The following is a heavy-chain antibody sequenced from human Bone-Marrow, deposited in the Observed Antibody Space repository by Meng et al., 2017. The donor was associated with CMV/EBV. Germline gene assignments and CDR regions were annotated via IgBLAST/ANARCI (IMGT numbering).Heavy chain of an antibody. V-gene: IGHV1-8*03. CDR1: GYTFTSYD. J-gene: IGHJ4*02. D-gene: IGHD3-10*01. CDR2: MNPNSGNT. CDR3: ARGKSGFGYGAESEY. Sequence: ASVKVSCKASGYTFTSYDINWVRQATGQGLEWMGWMNPNSGNTGYAQKFQGRVTITRNTSISTAYMELSSLRSEDTAVYSCARGKSGFGYGAESEYWGQGTLVTVSS.